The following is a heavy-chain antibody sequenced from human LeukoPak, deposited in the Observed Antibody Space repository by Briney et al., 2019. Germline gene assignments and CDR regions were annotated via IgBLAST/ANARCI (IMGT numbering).Heavy chain of an antibody. J-gene: IGHJ4*02. Sequence: PSETLSLTCAVSGGSISSGGYSWSWIRQPPGKGLEWIGYIYYSGNTIYNPSLKSRVTISVDTSRNQFSLKLSSVTAADTAVFYCARGRDGYNPYYFDYWGQGTLVTVSS. CDR1: GGSISSGGYS. CDR3: ARGRDGYNPYYFDY. D-gene: IGHD5-24*01. CDR2: IYYSGNT. V-gene: IGHV4-61*08.